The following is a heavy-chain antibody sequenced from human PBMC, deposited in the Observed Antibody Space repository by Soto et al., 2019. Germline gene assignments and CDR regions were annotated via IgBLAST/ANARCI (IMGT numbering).Heavy chain of an antibody. CDR1: GFSFRNYT. CDR2: IRSNTDYI. D-gene: IGHD2-21*01. J-gene: IGHJ3*02. CDR3: WVKVVLNDAFDM. V-gene: IGHV3-21*01. Sequence: VGSLRLSCEASGFSFRNYTMNWARQAPGKGLEWVSSIRSNTDYIYYADSVKGRFTISRDNAKNSLYLQMNSLRAEDTAVYYCWVKVVLNDAFDMWGQGTMVTVS.